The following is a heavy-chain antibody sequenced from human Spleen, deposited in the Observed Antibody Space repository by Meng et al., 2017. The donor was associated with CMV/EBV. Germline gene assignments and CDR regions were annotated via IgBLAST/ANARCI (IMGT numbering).Heavy chain of an antibody. CDR1: GGSLNSSGYY. CDR3: ARVYGYYYASGEPSPSFDP. V-gene: IGHV4-39*07. D-gene: IGHD3-10*01. J-gene: IGHJ5*02. Sequence: SETLSLTCTVSGGSLNSSGYYWGWIRQPPGKGLEWIGNIYYSGSNYHNPSLKSRITISVDTSKKQFSLKLRSVTAADTAVYYCARVYGYYYASGEPSPSFDPWGQGTLVTVSS. CDR2: IYYSGSN.